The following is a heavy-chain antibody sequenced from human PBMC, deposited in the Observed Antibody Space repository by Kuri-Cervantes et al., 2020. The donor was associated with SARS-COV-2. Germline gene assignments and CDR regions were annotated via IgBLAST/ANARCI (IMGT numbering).Heavy chain of an antibody. CDR1: GGSISGYY. V-gene: IGHV4-4*07. CDR2: VYSSGGN. Sequence: SETLSLTCTLSGGSISGYYWSWIRQSAGRGLEFIGRVYSSGGNNYNPSLESRVTMSIDTAKNQFSLRLTSVTAADTAVYYCARGILGDDSIHYGMDVWGRGTLVTVSS. CDR3: ARGILGDDSIHYGMDV. D-gene: IGHD2/OR15-2a*01. J-gene: IGHJ6*02.